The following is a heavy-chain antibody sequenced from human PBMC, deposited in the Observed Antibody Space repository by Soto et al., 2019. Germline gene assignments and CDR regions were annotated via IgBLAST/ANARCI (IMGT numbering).Heavy chain of an antibody. CDR1: GFTFTNYW. CDR3: AKGQWIDDY. V-gene: IGHV3-7*01. Sequence: EVQLVESGGGLVQPGGSLRLSCEASGFTFTNYWMSWVRQAPGKGLEWVANIKKDGSETYYVESVKGRFTISRDNAKNTLFLQMNSLRGEDTAVYYCAKGQWIDDYWGQGTLVTVSS. J-gene: IGHJ4*02. D-gene: IGHD5-12*01. CDR2: IKKDGSET.